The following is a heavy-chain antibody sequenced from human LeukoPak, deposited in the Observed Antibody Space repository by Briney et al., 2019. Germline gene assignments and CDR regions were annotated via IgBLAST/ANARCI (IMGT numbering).Heavy chain of an antibody. CDR2: IYSGGST. D-gene: IGHD3-22*01. Sequence: ETLSLTCTVSGGSISSSSYYWGWIRQPPGKGLEWVSVIYSGGSTYYADSVKGRFTISRDNSKNTLYLQMNSLRAEDTAVYYCATRAYYYDSSGYYGYWGQGTLVTVSS. J-gene: IGHJ4*02. V-gene: IGHV3-66*01. CDR3: ATRAYYYDSSGYYGY. CDR1: GGSISSSSYY.